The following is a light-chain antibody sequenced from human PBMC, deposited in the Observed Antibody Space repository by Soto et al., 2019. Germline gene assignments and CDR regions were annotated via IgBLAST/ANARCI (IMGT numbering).Light chain of an antibody. V-gene: IGLV4-69*01. Sequence: QAVVTQSPSASASLGASVKLTCSPSSGHSSYAIAWHQQQPEKGPRYLMKLNSDGSHSKGDGIPDRFSGSSSGAERYLTISSLQSEDEADYYCQTWGTGIRVFGGGTKLTVL. CDR3: QTWGTGIRV. CDR2: LNSDGSH. CDR1: SGHSSYA. J-gene: IGLJ3*02.